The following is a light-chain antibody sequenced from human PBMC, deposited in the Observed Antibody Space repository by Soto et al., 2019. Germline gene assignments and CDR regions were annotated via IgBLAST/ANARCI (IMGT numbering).Light chain of an antibody. Sequence: IVLTQSPGTLSLSPGERATLSCRASQSVTCSYLAWYQQKPGQAPRLLIYGASSRATGIPDRFSGSGSGTDFTLTINRLEPEDFAVYYCQQYGSSITFGQGTRLEIK. J-gene: IGKJ5*01. CDR2: GAS. CDR1: QSVTCSY. V-gene: IGKV3-20*01. CDR3: QQYGSSIT.